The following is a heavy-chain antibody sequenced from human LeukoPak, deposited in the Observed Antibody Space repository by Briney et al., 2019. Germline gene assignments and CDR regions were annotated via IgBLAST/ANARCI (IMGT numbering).Heavy chain of an antibody. J-gene: IGHJ6*02. CDR2: IYYSGST. Sequence: SQTLSLTCTVSGGSISSGGYYWSWIRQHPGKGLEWIGYIYYSGSTYYNPSLKSRVTISVDTSKNQFSLKLSSVTAADTAVYYCARDPYDTLGNYGMDVWGQGTTVTVSS. D-gene: IGHD3-9*01. CDR3: ARDPYDTLGNYGMDV. V-gene: IGHV4-31*03. CDR1: GGSISSGGYY.